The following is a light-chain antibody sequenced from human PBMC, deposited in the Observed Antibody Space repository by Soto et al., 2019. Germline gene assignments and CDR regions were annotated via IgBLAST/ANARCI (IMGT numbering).Light chain of an antibody. CDR3: HQRNYWHVT. J-gene: IGKJ5*01. V-gene: IGKV3-11*01. CDR2: DVS. Sequence: EVVLTQSPVTLSLSPGERATLSCRASQSVSSYLAWYQQKPGQAPRLLIYDVSNRATGIPARFSGSGSGTDFTLTISSLEPEGFAVYYCHQRNYWHVTFGQGTRLEMK. CDR1: QSVSSY.